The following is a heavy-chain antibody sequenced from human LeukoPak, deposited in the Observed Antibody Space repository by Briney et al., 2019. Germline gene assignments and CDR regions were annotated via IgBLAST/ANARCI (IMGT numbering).Heavy chain of an antibody. CDR3: ARVVAAAGNNWFDP. V-gene: IGHV4-4*07. CDR2: IYTSGST. D-gene: IGHD6-25*01. Sequence: SETLSLTCTVSGGSISSYYWSWIRQPAGKGLEWIGRIYTSGSTNYNPSLKSRVTMSVDTSKNQFSLKLSSVTAADTAVYYCARVVAAAGNNWFDPWGQGTLVTVSS. CDR1: GGSISSYY. J-gene: IGHJ5*02.